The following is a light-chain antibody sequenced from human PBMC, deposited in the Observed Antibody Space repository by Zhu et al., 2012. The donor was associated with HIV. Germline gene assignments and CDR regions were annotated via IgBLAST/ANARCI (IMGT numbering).Light chain of an antibody. V-gene: IGKV3-15*01. CDR3: QQYNNWPWT. CDR2: GAS. CDR1: HGIPNTY. J-gene: IGKJ1*01. Sequence: DIVLTQSPGTLSLSPGERATLSCRASHGIPNTYLAWYQQKPGQAPRLLIYGASTRATGIPARFSGSGSGTEFTLTISSMQSEDFAVYFCQQYNNWPWTFGQGTKVEIK.